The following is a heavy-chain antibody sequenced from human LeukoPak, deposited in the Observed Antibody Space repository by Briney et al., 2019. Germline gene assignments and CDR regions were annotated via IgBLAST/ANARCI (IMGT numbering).Heavy chain of an antibody. CDR1: GGSISSYY. Sequence: SETLSLTCTVSGGSISSYYWSWIRQPAGKGREWIGRMYTSGSTNYNPSRKSRVTMSVDTSKNQFSLKLSSVTAADTAVYYCARDGFLEWSDSNDAFDIWGQGTMVTVSS. J-gene: IGHJ3*02. CDR2: MYTSGST. CDR3: ARDGFLEWSDSNDAFDI. D-gene: IGHD3-3*01. V-gene: IGHV4-4*07.